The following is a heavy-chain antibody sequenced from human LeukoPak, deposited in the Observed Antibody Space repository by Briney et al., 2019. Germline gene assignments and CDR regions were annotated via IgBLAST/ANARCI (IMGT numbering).Heavy chain of an antibody. D-gene: IGHD2/OR15-2a*01. CDR1: GGSISSYY. CDR3: AREGNTNYFDY. J-gene: IGHJ4*02. CDR2: IYYSGST. V-gene: IGHV4-59*01. Sequence: NPSETLSLTCTVSGGSISSYYWSWIRQPPGKGLEWIGYIYYSGSTNYNPSLKSRLTISVDTSKNQFSLKLSSVTAADTAVYYCAREGNTNYFDYWGQGTLVTVSS.